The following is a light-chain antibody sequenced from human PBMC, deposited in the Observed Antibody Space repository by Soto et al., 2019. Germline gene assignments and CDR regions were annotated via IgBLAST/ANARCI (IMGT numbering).Light chain of an antibody. CDR3: AAWDDSLSVV. J-gene: IGLJ2*01. CDR1: SSNIGSNY. V-gene: IGLV1-47*01. Sequence: QLVLTQPPSASGTPGQRVTISCSGSSSNIGSNYVYWYQQLPGTAPKLLIYRNNQRPSVVPVRFSGSKSGTSASLAISGLRSEDEADYYCAAWDDSLSVVFGGGTKLTVL. CDR2: RNN.